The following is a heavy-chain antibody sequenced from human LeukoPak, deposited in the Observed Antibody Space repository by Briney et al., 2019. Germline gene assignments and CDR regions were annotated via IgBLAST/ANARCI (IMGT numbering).Heavy chain of an antibody. D-gene: IGHD1-26*01. CDR1: GGSISSYY. V-gene: IGHV4-59*08. J-gene: IGHJ3*02. Sequence: SETLSLTCTVSGGSISSYYWSWIRQPPGKGLEWIGYIYYSGSTNYNPSLKSRVTISVDTSKNQFSLKLSSVTAADTAVYYCARLFGLGYYGAFDIWGQGTMVTVSS. CDR3: ARLFGLGYYGAFDI. CDR2: IYYSGST.